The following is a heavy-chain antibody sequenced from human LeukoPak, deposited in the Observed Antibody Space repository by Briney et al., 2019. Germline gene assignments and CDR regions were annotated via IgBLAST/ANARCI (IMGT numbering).Heavy chain of an antibody. CDR2: IRPDGSAV. CDR3: AKFGLPYSIDL. V-gene: IGHV3-7*01. Sequence: GGSLRLSCAASGFTFGSYWMTWVRQAPVKGLEWVASIRPDGSAVFYVDSVKGRLTFSRDNAKNSLDLQMNSLRAEDTALYYCAKFGLPYSIDLWGQGTMVTVSS. D-gene: IGHD3/OR15-3a*01. J-gene: IGHJ3*01. CDR1: GFTFGSYW.